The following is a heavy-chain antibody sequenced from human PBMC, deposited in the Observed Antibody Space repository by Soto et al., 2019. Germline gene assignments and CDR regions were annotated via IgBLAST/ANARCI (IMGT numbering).Heavy chain of an antibody. V-gene: IGHV3-23*01. CDR2: ISGSGGST. Sequence: PGGSLRLSCAASGFTFSSYAMSWVRQAPGKGLEWVSAISGSGGSTYYADSVKGRFTISRDNSKNTLYLQMNSLRAEDTAVYYCAKLDLTMIVVVITRPVDYRGQGTRVTVSS. CDR1: GFTFSSYA. J-gene: IGHJ4*02. CDR3: AKLDLTMIVVVITRPVDY. D-gene: IGHD3-22*01.